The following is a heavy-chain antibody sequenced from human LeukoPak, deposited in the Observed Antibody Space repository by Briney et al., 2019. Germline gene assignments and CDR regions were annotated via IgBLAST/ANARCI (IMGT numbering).Heavy chain of an antibody. D-gene: IGHD6-13*01. Sequence: PGGTLRLSCAASGFTFSSYEMNWVRQAPGKGLEWVSYISSSGNSIYYADSVEGRFTISRDNAKKSLYLQMNSLRAEDSAVYYCARESTSTSCSDYWGQGTLVTASS. CDR3: ARESTSTSCSDY. CDR2: ISSSGNSI. V-gene: IGHV3-48*03. CDR1: GFTFSSYE. J-gene: IGHJ4*02.